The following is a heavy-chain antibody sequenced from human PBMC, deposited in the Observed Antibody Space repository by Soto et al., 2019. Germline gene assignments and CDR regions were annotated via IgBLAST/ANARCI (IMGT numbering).Heavy chain of an antibody. D-gene: IGHD1-1*01. J-gene: IGHJ3*02. CDR2: ISISGRTT. Sequence: GGSLRLSCAASGFTFSSYNMNWVRQAPGKGLEWVSYISISGRTTYYADSVKGRFTISRDNAKNSLYLQMNSLRAEDTAVYYCASWNSWAFDIWGQGTMVTVSS. CDR3: ASWNSWAFDI. CDR1: GFTFSSYN. V-gene: IGHV3-48*01.